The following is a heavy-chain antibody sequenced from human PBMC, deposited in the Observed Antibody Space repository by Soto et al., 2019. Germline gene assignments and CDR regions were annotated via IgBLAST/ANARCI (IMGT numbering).Heavy chain of an antibody. CDR2: TYYRSRWYN. J-gene: IGHJ6*02. Sequence: SQTLSLTCAVSGYSLSSNSAGWNWIRQSPSRGLEWLGRTYYRSRWYNDYAVSVKGRININPDTSKNQFSLQLNSVTPEDTAVYYCARDSTYSSTWYNGLDVWGQGTTVTV. CDR1: GYSLSSNSAG. V-gene: IGHV6-1*01. CDR3: ARDSTYSSTWYNGLDV. D-gene: IGHD6-13*01.